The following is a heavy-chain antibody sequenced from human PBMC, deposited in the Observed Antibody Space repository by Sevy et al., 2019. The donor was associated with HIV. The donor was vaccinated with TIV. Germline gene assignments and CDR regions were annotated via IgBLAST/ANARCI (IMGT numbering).Heavy chain of an antibody. V-gene: IGHV3-30-3*01. CDR1: GFTFSSYA. Sequence: GWSLRLSCAASGFTFSSYAMHWVRQAPGKGLEWVAVISYDGSNKYYADSVKGRFTISRDNSKNTLYLQMNSLRAEDTAVYYCAREGPEGGYSYELYYYGMDVWGQGTTVTVSS. D-gene: IGHD5-18*01. CDR3: AREGPEGGYSYELYYYGMDV. CDR2: ISYDGSNK. J-gene: IGHJ6*02.